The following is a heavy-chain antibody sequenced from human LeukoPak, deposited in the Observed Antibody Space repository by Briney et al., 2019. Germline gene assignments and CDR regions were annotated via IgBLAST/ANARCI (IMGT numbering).Heavy chain of an antibody. D-gene: IGHD6-19*01. CDR2: IWYDGSKK. Sequence: SGRSLRLSCAASGFSFRSYGMHWVRQAPGKGLEWVSVIWYDGSKKYYADSVKGRFTISRDNSKNTVYLQMNSLRAEDTAVYYCARDPRGIAVAGTGDYWGQGTLVTVSS. V-gene: IGHV3-33*01. J-gene: IGHJ4*02. CDR1: GFSFRSYG. CDR3: ARDPRGIAVAGTGDY.